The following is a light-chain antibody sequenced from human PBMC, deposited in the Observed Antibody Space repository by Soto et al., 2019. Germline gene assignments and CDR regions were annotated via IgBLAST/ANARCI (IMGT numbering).Light chain of an antibody. Sequence: EIVLTQSPATLSLSPGDRATLSCRASQSIGPYLAWYQQKAGQAPRLLIYDASNRATGIPPRFSGSGSGTDFTLTISSLEPENFAVYFCQHRSNSPPTWTFGQGTKVEIK. CDR1: QSIGPY. CDR2: DAS. J-gene: IGKJ1*01. V-gene: IGKV3-11*01. CDR3: QHRSNSPPTWT.